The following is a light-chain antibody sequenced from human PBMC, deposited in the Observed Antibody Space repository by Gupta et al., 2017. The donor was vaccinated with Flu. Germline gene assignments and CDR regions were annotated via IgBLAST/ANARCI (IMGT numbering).Light chain of an antibody. J-gene: IGLJ3*02. CDR1: SSHIGSHT. CDR2: SSD. CDR3: AAWDDSRNVWL. Sequence: QTVLPQSPSASGTPGQRVTISCSGSSSHIGSHTVSWYRQLPGTAPKLLIYSSDKRRSGVPDRFSGSKSGTAASLAISWLQSEDEADYYCAAWDDSRNVWLFGGGTKLTV. V-gene: IGLV1-44*01.